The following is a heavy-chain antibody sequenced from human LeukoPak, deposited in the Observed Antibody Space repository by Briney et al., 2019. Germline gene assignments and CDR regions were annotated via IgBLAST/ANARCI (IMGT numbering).Heavy chain of an antibody. D-gene: IGHD6-19*01. CDR3: ARDRLKYSSSQNDAFDI. CDR2: NIPILGIA. V-gene: IGHV1-69*10. J-gene: IGHJ3*02. CDR1: GGTFSSYA. Sequence: SVNVSCKASGGTFSSYAISWVRQAPGQGLDWMGGNIPILGIANYAQKFQGRVTITADKSTSTAYMELSSLRSEDTAVYYCARDRLKYSSSQNDAFDIWGQGTMVTVSS.